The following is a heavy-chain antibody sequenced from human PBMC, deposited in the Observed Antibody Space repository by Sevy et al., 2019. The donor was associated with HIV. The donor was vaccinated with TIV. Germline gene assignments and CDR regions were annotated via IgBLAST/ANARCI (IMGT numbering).Heavy chain of an antibody. J-gene: IGHJ6*02. D-gene: IGHD1-1*01. Sequence: GGSLRLSCAASGFTFSSYAMHWVRQAPGKGLEWVAVISYDGSNKYYADSVKGRFTISRDNSKNTLYLQMNSLRAEDTAVCYCARLEGLVVNHGGMDVGGQGTTVTASS. CDR2: ISYDGSNK. CDR1: GFTFSSYA. CDR3: ARLEGLVVNHGGMDV. V-gene: IGHV3-30-3*01.